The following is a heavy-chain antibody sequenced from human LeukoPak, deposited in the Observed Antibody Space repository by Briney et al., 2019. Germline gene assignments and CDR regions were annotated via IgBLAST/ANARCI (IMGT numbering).Heavy chain of an antibody. CDR2: IYYSGST. V-gene: IGHV4-31*03. CDR1: GGSISSGGYY. D-gene: IGHD3-22*01. Sequence: SETLSLTCTVSGGSISSGGYYWSWIRQHPGKGLEWIGYIYYSGSTYYNPSLKSRVTISVDTSKNQFSLKLSSVTAADTAVYYCARADYYDSSGYYYLPGAFDIWGQGTMVTVSS. CDR3: ARADYYDSSGYYYLPGAFDI. J-gene: IGHJ3*02.